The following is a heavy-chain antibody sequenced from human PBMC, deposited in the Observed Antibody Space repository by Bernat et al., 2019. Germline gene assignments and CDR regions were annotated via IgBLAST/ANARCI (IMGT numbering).Heavy chain of an antibody. D-gene: IGHD6-6*01. J-gene: IGHJ4*02. Sequence: EVQLVESGGGLVQPGGSLRLSCAASGFTFSNHEMNWVRQAPGKGLEWVSYISCSGDIIYYADSVKGRFTISRDNAKNSLYLQMSSLRAEDTAVYYCAIQYSSSAGFDYWGQGTLVTVSS. CDR1: GFTFSNHE. V-gene: IGHV3-48*03. CDR2: ISCSGDII. CDR3: AIQYSSSAGFDY.